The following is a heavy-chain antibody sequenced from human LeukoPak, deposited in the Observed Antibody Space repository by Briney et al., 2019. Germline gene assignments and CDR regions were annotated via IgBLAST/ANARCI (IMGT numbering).Heavy chain of an antibody. CDR3: ARGLGMATSDY. J-gene: IGHJ4*02. V-gene: IGHV4-59*01. Sequence: PSETLSLTCTVSGCSISSYYWRWIRQPPGKGLAWIGYIYYSGSTNYNPSLKSRVTISVDTSKNQFSLKLSAVTAADTAVYYCARGLGMATSDYWGQGTLVTVSS. D-gene: IGHD5-24*01. CDR1: GCSISSYY. CDR2: IYYSGST.